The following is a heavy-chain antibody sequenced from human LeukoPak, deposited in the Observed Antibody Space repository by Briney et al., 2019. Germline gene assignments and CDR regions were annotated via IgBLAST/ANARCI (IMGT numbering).Heavy chain of an antibody. CDR2: ISTSSIYI. V-gene: IGHV3-21*01. CDR3: AELGITMIGGV. D-gene: IGHD3-10*02. Sequence: GALRLSCAASGFTFSSYSMNWVRQAPGEGLEWVSSISTSSIYIYYADSVKGRFTISRDNAKNSLYLQMNSLRAEDTAVYYCAELGITMIGGVWGKGTTVTISS. J-gene: IGHJ6*04. CDR1: GFTFSSYS.